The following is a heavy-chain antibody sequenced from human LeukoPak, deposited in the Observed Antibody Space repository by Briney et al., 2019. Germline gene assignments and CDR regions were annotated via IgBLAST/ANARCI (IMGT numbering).Heavy chain of an antibody. V-gene: IGHV4-39*01. CDR1: GGSISSSSYY. D-gene: IGHD4-17*01. CDR3: ARLYGTYPGWFDP. CDR2: MYHSGNT. J-gene: IGHJ5*02. Sequence: PSETLSLTCTVSGGSISSSSYYWGWIRQPPGKGLEWIASMYHSGNTYYNPSLGSRVTVSVDTSKNQFSLKLNSVTAADTAVYYCARLYGTYPGWFDPWGQGTLVTVSS.